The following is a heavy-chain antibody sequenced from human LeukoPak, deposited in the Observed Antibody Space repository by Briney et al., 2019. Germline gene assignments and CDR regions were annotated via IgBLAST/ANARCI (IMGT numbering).Heavy chain of an antibody. CDR3: ASCIAAAYNWFDP. J-gene: IGHJ5*02. CDR1: GGTFSSYA. Sequence: SVKVSCKASGGTFSSYAISWVRQAPGQGLEWMGGIIPIFGTANYAQTFQGRVTITADESTSTAYMELGSLRSEDTAVYYCASCIAAAYNWFDPWGQGTLVTVSS. CDR2: IIPIFGTA. D-gene: IGHD6-13*01. V-gene: IGHV1-69*13.